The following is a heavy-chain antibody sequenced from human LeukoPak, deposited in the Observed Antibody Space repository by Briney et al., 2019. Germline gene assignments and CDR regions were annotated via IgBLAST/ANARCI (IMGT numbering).Heavy chain of an antibody. Sequence: GGSLRLSCAASGFTFSSYAMHWVPQAPGKGLEWAAVISYDGSNKYYADSVKGRFTISRDNSKNTLYLQMNSLRAEDTAVYYCARDHPPYGDYPFWYFDYWGKGTLVTVSS. J-gene: IGHJ4*02. CDR3: ARDHPPYGDYPFWYFDY. D-gene: IGHD4-17*01. CDR2: ISYDGSNK. CDR1: GFTFSSYA. V-gene: IGHV3-30*04.